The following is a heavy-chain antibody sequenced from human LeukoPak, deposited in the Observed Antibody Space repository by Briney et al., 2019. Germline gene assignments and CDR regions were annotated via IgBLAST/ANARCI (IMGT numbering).Heavy chain of an antibody. Sequence: SETLSLTCTVSGGSISSYYWSWIRQPPGKGLEWIGYIYTSGSTNYNPSLKSRVTISVDTSKNQFSLELSSVTAADTAVYYCARSYDFWSGYPFDYWGQGTLVTVSS. CDR3: ARSYDFWSGYPFDY. CDR1: GGSISSYY. CDR2: IYTSGST. V-gene: IGHV4-4*09. J-gene: IGHJ4*02. D-gene: IGHD3-3*01.